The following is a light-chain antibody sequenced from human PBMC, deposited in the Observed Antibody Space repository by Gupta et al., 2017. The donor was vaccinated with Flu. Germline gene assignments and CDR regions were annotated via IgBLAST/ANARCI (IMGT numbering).Light chain of an antibody. J-gene: IGKJ1*01. Sequence: PASLSASVGDRVTITCRASQSISSYLNWYQQKPGKAPKLLIYAASSLESGVPSRFSGSGSGTEFTLTISSLQPEDFATYYCQQNYSTPWTFGQGTKVEIK. V-gene: IGKV1-39*01. CDR3: QQNYSTPWT. CDR1: QSISSY. CDR2: AAS.